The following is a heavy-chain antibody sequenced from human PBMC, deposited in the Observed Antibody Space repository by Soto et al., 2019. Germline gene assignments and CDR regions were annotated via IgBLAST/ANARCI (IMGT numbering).Heavy chain of an antibody. CDR1: GFTFISYG. J-gene: IGHJ4*02. Sequence: GSLRLSCAASGFTFISYGMRWFRHAACKGLEWVAVIWYDGSNKYYADSVKGRFTISRDNSKNTLYLQMNSLRAEDTAVYYCASLTTAPDYWGQGTLVTVSS. V-gene: IGHV3-33*01. CDR3: ASLTTAPDY. CDR2: IWYDGSNK. D-gene: IGHD3-22*01.